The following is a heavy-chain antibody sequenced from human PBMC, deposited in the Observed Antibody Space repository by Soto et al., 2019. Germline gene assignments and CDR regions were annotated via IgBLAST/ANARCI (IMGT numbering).Heavy chain of an antibody. CDR2: VSAGGPIT. Sequence: GGSLRLSCAASGFTFSSYAMSWVRQAPGKGLEWVSSVSAGGPITYYADSVKGRFTISRDNSKNTLYLQMNSLRAEDTALYYCAKDVTSTRTRQFDYWGQGTLVTVSS. CDR3: AKDVTSTRTRQFDY. CDR1: GFTFSSYA. V-gene: IGHV3-23*01. J-gene: IGHJ4*01. D-gene: IGHD2-21*02.